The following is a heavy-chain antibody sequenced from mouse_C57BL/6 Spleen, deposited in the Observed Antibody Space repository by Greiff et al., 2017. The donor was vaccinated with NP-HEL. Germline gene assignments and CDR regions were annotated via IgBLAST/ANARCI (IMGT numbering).Heavy chain of an antibody. V-gene: IGHV1-55*01. Sequence: QVHVKQPGAELVKPGASVKMSCKASGYTFTSYWITWVKQRPGQGLEWIGDIYPGSGSTNYNEKFKSKATLTVDTSSSTAYMQLSSLTSEDSAVYYCARGELRRGNYAMDYWGQGTSVTVSS. D-gene: IGHD2-4*01. CDR1: GYTFTSYW. CDR2: IYPGSGST. J-gene: IGHJ4*01. CDR3: ARGELRRGNYAMDY.